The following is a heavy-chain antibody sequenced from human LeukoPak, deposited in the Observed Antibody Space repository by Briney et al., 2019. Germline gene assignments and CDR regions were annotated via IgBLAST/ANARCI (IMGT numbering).Heavy chain of an antibody. J-gene: IGHJ6*03. D-gene: IGHD6-13*01. V-gene: IGHV5-51*01. Sequence: PGESLKISCKGSGYSFTSYWIGWVRQMPGKGLEWMGIIYPGDSDTRYSPSFQGQVTISADKSISTAYLQWSSLKASDTAMYYCARHGYSSSWYTNWSYYYYMDVWGKGTTVTVS. CDR2: IYPGDSDT. CDR1: GYSFTSYW. CDR3: ARHGYSSSWYTNWSYYYYMDV.